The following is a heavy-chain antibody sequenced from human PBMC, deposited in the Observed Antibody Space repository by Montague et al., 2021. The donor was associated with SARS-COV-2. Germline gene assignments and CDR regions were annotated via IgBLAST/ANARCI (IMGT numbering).Heavy chain of an antibody. CDR3: ASLTLGYCSSTSCYSDWFDP. D-gene: IGHD2-2*02. CDR2: IYYSGST. Sequence: SETLSLTCTVSGGSISSSSYYWGWIRQPPGKGLEWIGSIYYSGSTYYNPSLKSRVTILVDTSKNQFSLKLSSVTAADTAVYYCASLTLGYCSSTSCYSDWFDPWGQGTLVTVSS. V-gene: IGHV4-39*07. J-gene: IGHJ5*02. CDR1: GGSISSSSYY.